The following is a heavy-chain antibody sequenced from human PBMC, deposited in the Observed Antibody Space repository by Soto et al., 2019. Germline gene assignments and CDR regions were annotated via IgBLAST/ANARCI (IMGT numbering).Heavy chain of an antibody. CDR1: GGSISSYY. CDR2: IYYSGST. Sequence: SETLSLTCTVSGGSISSYYWSWIRQPPGKGLEWIGYIYYSGSTNYNPSLKSRVTISVDTSKNQFSLKLSSVTAADTAVYYCARHFLITLEFDYWSQGTLVTVSS. J-gene: IGHJ4*02. V-gene: IGHV4-59*08. CDR3: ARHFLITLEFDY. D-gene: IGHD1-20*01.